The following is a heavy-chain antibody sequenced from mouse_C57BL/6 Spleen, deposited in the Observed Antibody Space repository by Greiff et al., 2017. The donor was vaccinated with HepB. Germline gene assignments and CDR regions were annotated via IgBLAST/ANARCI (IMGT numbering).Heavy chain of an antibody. Sequence: QLQQSGPELVKPGASVKISCKASGYAFSSSWMNWVKQRPGKGLEWIGRIYPGDGDTNYNGKFKGKATLTADKSSSTAYMQLSSLTSEDSAVYFCARDPPWFAYWGQGTLVTVSA. V-gene: IGHV1-82*01. CDR2: IYPGDGDT. CDR1: GYAFSSSW. J-gene: IGHJ3*01. CDR3: ARDPPWFAY.